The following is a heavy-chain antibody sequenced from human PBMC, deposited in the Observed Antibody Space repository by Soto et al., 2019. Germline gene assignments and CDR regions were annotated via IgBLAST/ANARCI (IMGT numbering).Heavy chain of an antibody. CDR2: IYYSGST. Sequence: SETLSLTCTVSGGSISSYYWSWIRQPPGKGLEWIGYIYYSGSTNYNPSLKSRVTISVDTSKNQFSLKLSSVTAADTAVYYCARSNVLLWFGESPPPFDYWGQGTLVTVSS. CDR1: GGSISSYY. D-gene: IGHD3-10*01. CDR3: ARSNVLLWFGESPPPFDY. V-gene: IGHV4-59*01. J-gene: IGHJ4*02.